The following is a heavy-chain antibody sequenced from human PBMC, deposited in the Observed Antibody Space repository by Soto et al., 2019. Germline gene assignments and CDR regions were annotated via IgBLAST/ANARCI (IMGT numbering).Heavy chain of an antibody. CDR1: GGSVSSSSYF. Sequence: QLQLQESGPGLVKPSETLSLTCTVSGGSVSSSSYFWAWVRQSPAKGLEWIGSINYRRTTFYRASLKNRVTMSIDTSRNQFYMTLNSVTAADTAVYYCARLVGCNGGSCKFDPWGQGTLVTVSS. CDR2: INYRRTT. V-gene: IGHV4-39*01. CDR3: ARLVGCNGGSCKFDP. D-gene: IGHD2-15*01. J-gene: IGHJ5*02.